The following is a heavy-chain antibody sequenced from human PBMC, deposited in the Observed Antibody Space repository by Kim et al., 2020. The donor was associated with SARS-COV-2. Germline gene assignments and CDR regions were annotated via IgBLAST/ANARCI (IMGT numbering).Heavy chain of an antibody. D-gene: IGHD3-10*01. CDR3: AKDIITFDYGLGSYCFGD. Sequence: GGSLRLTCAASGFTFSTHAVSWVRQAPGKGLEWVSSISTSDGGTNYADSVKGRFTISRDNSKNTLYLQMNSLRVEDTALYYCAKDIITFDYGLGSYCFGDWGQGTLSPSPQ. CDR1: GFTFSTHA. CDR2: ISTSDGGT. V-gene: IGHV3-23*01. J-gene: IGHJ4*02.